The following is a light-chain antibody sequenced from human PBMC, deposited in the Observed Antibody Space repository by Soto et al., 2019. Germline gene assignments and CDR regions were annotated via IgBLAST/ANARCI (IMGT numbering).Light chain of an antibody. CDR1: QSVSSY. Sequence: EIVLTQSPATLSLSPGERATLSCRASQSVSSYLAWYQQKPGQAPRLLIYDASNRATGIPARFSGSGAGTDFTRTSSSREPEDFAVDYCQRRSNWPKAFGGGTKVEIK. CDR2: DAS. J-gene: IGKJ4*02. V-gene: IGKV3-11*01. CDR3: QRRSNWPKA.